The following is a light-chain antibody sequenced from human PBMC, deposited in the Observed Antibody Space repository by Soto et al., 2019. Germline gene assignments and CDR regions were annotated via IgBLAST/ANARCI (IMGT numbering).Light chain of an antibody. J-gene: IGKJ4*01. CDR3: QQYYTTPLT. CDR1: QSVLYSSNNKNY. V-gene: IGKV4-1*01. Sequence: DIVMTQSPDSLAVSLGERATINCKSSQSVLYSSNNKNYLAWYQLKPGQPPKLLIYWASTRESGVSDRFSGSGSGTDFTLTISSLQAEDVAVYYCQQYYTTPLTFGGGTKVDIK. CDR2: WAS.